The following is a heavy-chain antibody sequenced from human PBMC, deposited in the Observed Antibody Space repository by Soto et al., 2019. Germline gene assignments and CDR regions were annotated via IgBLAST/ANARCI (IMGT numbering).Heavy chain of an antibody. V-gene: IGHV4-4*07. J-gene: IGHJ3*01. CDR3: ARDQSGAADF. D-gene: IGHD7-27*01. CDR2: ISATGTT. Sequence: TSALFCTVSGYSIRTYTWHWIRNPAEKGLERIGRISATGTTNYIHSLNRRITLPVETSKNDVQLNLKFVTAAETAVYFCARDQSGAADFGGPGTLVT. CDR1: GYSIRTYT.